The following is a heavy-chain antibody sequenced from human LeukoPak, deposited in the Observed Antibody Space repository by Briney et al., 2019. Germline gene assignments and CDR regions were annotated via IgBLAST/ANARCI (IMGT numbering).Heavy chain of an antibody. Sequence: PSETLSLTCTVSGDSISSSYWGWIRQPAGKGLEGIGRIHTSGSTCYSPSLKSRLTMSVDTSTNQFSLKLSSVTAADTAMYYCARVRLGRGLDYWGQGTLVTVSS. CDR1: GDSISSSY. J-gene: IGHJ4*02. CDR2: IHTSGST. D-gene: IGHD6-19*01. CDR3: ARVRLGRGLDY. V-gene: IGHV4-4*07.